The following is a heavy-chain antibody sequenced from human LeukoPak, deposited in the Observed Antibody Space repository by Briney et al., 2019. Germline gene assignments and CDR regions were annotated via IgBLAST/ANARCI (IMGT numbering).Heavy chain of an antibody. CDR2: IIPIFGTA. D-gene: IGHD2-15*01. CDR1: GYTFTGYY. Sequence: VASVKVSCKASGYTFTGYYMHWVRQAPGQGLEWMGGIIPIFGTANYAQKFQGRVTITADKSTSTAYMELSSLRSEDTAVYYCARSSCSGGSCYSGADAFDIWGQGTMVTVSS. J-gene: IGHJ3*02. V-gene: IGHV1-69*06. CDR3: ARSSCSGGSCYSGADAFDI.